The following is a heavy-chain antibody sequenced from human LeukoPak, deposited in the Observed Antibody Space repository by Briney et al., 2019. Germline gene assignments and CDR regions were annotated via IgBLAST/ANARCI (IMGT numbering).Heavy chain of an antibody. CDR1: GFAFSTYA. Sequence: GGSLRLSCSASGFAFSTYAIHWVRQAPGKGLEYVSAITSDGGSTHYADSVKGRFTISRDNSKNTLSLQMSSLRAEDTAMYYCVKLGCSSTTCYGSYWGQGTLVTVSS. D-gene: IGHD2-2*01. V-gene: IGHV3-64D*09. CDR2: ITSDGGST. J-gene: IGHJ4*02. CDR3: VKLGCSSTTCYGSY.